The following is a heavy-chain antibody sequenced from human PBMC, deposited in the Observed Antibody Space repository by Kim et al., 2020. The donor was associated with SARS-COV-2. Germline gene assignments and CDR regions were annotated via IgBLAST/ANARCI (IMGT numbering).Heavy chain of an antibody. V-gene: IGHV4-39*01. CDR3: ARHDKTIGYCSVGSCDRVFDY. CDR1: SGSITTSYY. Sequence: SETLSLTCTVSSGSITTSYYWGWIRQPPGKGLEWIGTVYYSGSTYYNPSLKSRVTISVDPSKSPFSLKLSSVTAADTAVYYCARHDKTIGYCSVGSCDRVFDYWGQGTLVTVSS. J-gene: IGHJ4*02. CDR2: VYYSGST. D-gene: IGHD2-15*01.